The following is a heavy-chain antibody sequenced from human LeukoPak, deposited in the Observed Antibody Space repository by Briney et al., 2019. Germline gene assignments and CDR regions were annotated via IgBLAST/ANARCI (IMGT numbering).Heavy chain of an antibody. J-gene: IGHJ2*01. D-gene: IGHD6-13*01. CDR1: GYTFTTYN. CDR3: ARDGAAAGIWYFDL. Sequence: ASVKVSCKASGYTFTTYNMHWVRQVPGQRLEWMGWINVGNGNTRYSQKFQDRVTITRDTSASTAYIELRSLKSEDTAVYYCARDGAAAGIWYFDLWGRGTLLTVSS. V-gene: IGHV1-3*01. CDR2: INVGNGNT.